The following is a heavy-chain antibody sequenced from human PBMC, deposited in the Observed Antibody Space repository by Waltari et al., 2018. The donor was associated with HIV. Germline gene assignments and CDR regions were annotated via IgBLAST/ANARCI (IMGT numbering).Heavy chain of an antibody. V-gene: IGHV3-21*01. J-gene: IGHJ4*02. CDR1: GFPFSSYS. CDR2: ISSSSSYI. D-gene: IGHD6-6*01. CDR3: AREGAALAYFDY. Sequence: EVQLVESGGGLVKPGGSLRLSCAASGFPFSSYSMNWVRQAPGKGLEWVSSISSSSSYIYYADSVKGRFTISRDNAKNSLYLQMNSLRAEDTAVYYCAREGAALAYFDYWGQGTLVTVSS.